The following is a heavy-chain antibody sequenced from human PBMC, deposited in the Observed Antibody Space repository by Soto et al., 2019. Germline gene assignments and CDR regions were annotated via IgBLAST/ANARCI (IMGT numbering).Heavy chain of an antibody. J-gene: IGHJ5*02. CDR3: ARGSNRNGYYEGFDN. Sequence: SETLSLTCGISGGSISGSTYSWNWIRQPPGKGLEWIGHIYHSGVTNYNPSLKGRVTISVDRSKNEFSLKLSSVTAADTAVYYCARGSNRNGYYEGFDNWGQGTLATVSS. CDR2: IYHSGVT. D-gene: IGHD3-22*01. V-gene: IGHV4-30-2*01. CDR1: GGSISGSTYS.